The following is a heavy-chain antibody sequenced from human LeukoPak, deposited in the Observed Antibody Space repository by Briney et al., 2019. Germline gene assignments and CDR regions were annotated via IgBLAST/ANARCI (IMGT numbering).Heavy chain of an antibody. V-gene: IGHV3-23*01. Sequence: PGGPLRLSCAASGFTFSIYAMSWVRQAPGKGLEWVSTIGGRDSNTYYADSVKGRFTISRDNSKNTLYLQMNSLRVEDTAIYYCAKDLRGTVTSGFWGQGTLVTVSS. CDR3: AKDLRGTVTSGF. J-gene: IGHJ4*02. CDR1: GFTFSIYA. D-gene: IGHD4-17*01. CDR2: IGGRDSNT.